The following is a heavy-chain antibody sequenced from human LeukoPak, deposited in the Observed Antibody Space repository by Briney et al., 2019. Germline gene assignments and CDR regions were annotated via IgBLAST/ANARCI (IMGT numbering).Heavy chain of an antibody. CDR1: GFTFSSYS. Sequence: PGGSLRLSCAASGFTFSSYSMNWVRQAPGKGLEWVASMNQDGRETYSVDSVKGRFTVSRDNTKNSLYLEMNKLRVEDTAVYYCARGTVGTPGTDYWGQGTLVTVSS. CDR2: MNQDGRET. J-gene: IGHJ4*02. CDR3: ARGTVGTPGTDY. V-gene: IGHV3-7*01. D-gene: IGHD4-23*01.